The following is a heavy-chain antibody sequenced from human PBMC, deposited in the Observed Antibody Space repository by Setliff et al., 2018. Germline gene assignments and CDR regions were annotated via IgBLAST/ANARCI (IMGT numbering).Heavy chain of an antibody. V-gene: IGHV4-61*09. J-gene: IGHJ6*03. CDR2: SYTSWST. D-gene: IGHD3-3*01. CDR3: ARMSGFQYIDF. CDR1: DDSISSRHYY. Sequence: CPSPGTVSDDSISSRHYYWSWIRQPAGKGLEWLGQSYTSWSTNYSPSLERRLTITIDTSKSQFSLKLSSVTAADTAVYYCARMSGFQYIDFWGNGTTVTVS.